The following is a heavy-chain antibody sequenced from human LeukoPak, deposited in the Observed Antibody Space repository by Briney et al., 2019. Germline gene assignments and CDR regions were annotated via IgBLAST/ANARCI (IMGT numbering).Heavy chain of an antibody. V-gene: IGHV3-30*04. CDR2: ISYDGSNK. J-gene: IGHJ4*02. CDR1: GFTFSSCA. CDR3: ARAGTGYSYGFFDY. D-gene: IGHD5-18*01. Sequence: GRSLRLSCAASGFTFSSCAMHWVRQAPGKGLEWVAVISYDGSNKYYADSVKGRFTISRDNSKNTLYLQMNSLRAEDTAVYYCARAGTGYSYGFFDYWGQGTLVTVSS.